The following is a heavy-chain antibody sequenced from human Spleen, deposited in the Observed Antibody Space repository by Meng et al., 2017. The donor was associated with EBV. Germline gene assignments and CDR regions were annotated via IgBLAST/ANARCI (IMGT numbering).Heavy chain of an antibody. CDR3: ARDIRPLGDFGL. J-gene: IGHJ4*02. D-gene: IGHD3-16*01. V-gene: IGHV4-61*01. CDR1: GGSVSSGSYY. CDR2: IDHSGNS. Sequence: QVQLQESGPGLVKPSETLSLTCTVSGGSVSSGSYYWSWIRPPPGKGLEWIGSIDHSGNSDYNPSLKSRVTMSVDTSKNQVSLRLSSVTAADTAVYFCARDIRPLGDFGLWGQGTLVTVAS.